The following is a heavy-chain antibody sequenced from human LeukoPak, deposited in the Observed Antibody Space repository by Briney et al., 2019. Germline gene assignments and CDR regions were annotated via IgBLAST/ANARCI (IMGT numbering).Heavy chain of an antibody. CDR2: TNKDGTEK. CDR3: ARDKVTY. Sequence: PGGSLRLSCAASGFTFSNYWMSWVRQVPGKGLEWVAHTNKDGTEKYFVDSVKGRFIISRDNAKSSLYLQMNSLKVEDTAVYYCARDKVTYWGPGTLVTVSS. CDR1: GFTFSNYW. V-gene: IGHV3-7*01. J-gene: IGHJ4*02.